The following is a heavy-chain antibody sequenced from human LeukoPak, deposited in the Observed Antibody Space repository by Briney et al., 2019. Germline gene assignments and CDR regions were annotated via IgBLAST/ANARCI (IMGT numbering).Heavy chain of an antibody. V-gene: IGHV3-21*01. D-gene: IGHD1-26*01. Sequence: GGSLRLSCAASGFTFSSYNMVWVHQAPGKGLEWVSSISSRSSFISYADSVKGRFTVSRDNAKNSLYLEMHNLRAEDTAVYYCARDPTPFESSGTYFARWGQGTLVTVSS. J-gene: IGHJ4*02. CDR2: ISSRSSFI. CDR3: ARDPTPFESSGTYFAR. CDR1: GFTFSSYN.